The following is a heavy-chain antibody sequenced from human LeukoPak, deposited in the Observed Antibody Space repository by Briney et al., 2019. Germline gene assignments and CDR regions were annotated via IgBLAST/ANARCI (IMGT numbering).Heavy chain of an antibody. CDR1: GFTFSSYG. Sequence: GGSLRLSCVASGFTFSSYGMTWVRQAPGKGLEWVASITGRGTNTYYADAVKGRFTISRDNSRNTVFLQMNSLRAEDTAVYYCAKDRGGYYVDAFDIWGQGTMVTVSS. V-gene: IGHV3-23*01. D-gene: IGHD3-22*01. J-gene: IGHJ3*02. CDR2: ITGRGTNT. CDR3: AKDRGGYYVDAFDI.